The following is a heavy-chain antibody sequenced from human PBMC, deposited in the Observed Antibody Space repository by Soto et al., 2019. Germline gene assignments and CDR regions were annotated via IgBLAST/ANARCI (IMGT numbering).Heavy chain of an antibody. CDR2: IYTSGST. CDR3: ARDYGGSGKSYRWFDS. J-gene: IGHJ5*01. Sequence: SETLSLTCTVSGGSISSYYWSWIRQPAGKGLEWIGRIYTSGSTNYNPSLKSRVTMSVDTSKNQFSLKLSSVTAADTAVYYCARDYGGSGKSYRWFDSWGQGTLVTVSS. V-gene: IGHV4-4*07. D-gene: IGHD3-10*01. CDR1: GGSISSYY.